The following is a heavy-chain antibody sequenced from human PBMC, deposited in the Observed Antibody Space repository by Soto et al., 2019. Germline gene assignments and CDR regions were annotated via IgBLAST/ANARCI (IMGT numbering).Heavy chain of an antibody. J-gene: IGHJ5*02. V-gene: IGHV4-31*03. CDR3: ARVSATGTRWFDP. CDR2: ISHRGTA. Sequence: SETLSLTCTVSGGSISSGAYYWGWIRQHPGKGLEWIGYISHRGTAYYTPSLKSRVSLSVDPSKSQFSLNVTSLTAADTAVYYCARVSATGTRWFDPWGPGTLVTVSS. CDR1: GGSISSGAYY. D-gene: IGHD6-13*01.